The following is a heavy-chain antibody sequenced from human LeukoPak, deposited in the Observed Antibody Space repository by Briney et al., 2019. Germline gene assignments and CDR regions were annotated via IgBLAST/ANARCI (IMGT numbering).Heavy chain of an antibody. CDR2: INHSGST. CDR3: CSYGLDAFDI. CDR1: GGXFSGYY. Sequence: SETLSLTCAVYGGXFSGYYCSWIRQSPGKGLEWIGEINHSGSTNYNPSLKSRVTISVDTSKNQFSLKLSSVTAADTAVYYCCSYGLDAFDIWGQGTMVTVSS. V-gene: IGHV4-34*01. D-gene: IGHD2-15*01. J-gene: IGHJ3*02.